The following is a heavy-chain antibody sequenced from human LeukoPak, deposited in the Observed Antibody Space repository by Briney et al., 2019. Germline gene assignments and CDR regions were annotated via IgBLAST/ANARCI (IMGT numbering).Heavy chain of an antibody. Sequence: GGSLRLSCAASGFTLGNYWMTWVRQLPGKGLEWVASIEPDGSDKYYVDSVKGRFTISRDNAKNSLFLQMNSLRAEDTAVYYCARGIRYDFWSGHFDYWGQGTLVTVSS. D-gene: IGHD3-3*01. CDR2: IEPDGSDK. V-gene: IGHV3-7*01. J-gene: IGHJ4*02. CDR1: GFTLGNYW. CDR3: ARGIRYDFWSGHFDY.